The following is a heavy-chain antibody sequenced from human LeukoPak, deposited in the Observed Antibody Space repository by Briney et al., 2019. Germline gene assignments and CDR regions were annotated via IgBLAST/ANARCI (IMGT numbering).Heavy chain of an antibody. Sequence: ETLSLTCAVYGGSFSGYYWSWIRQPPGKGLEWVSSISSSSSYIYYADSVKGRFTISRDNAKNSLYLQMNSLRAEDTAVYYCARILYSSFYYFDYWGQGTLVTVSS. D-gene: IGHD6-19*01. V-gene: IGHV3-21*01. J-gene: IGHJ4*02. CDR3: ARILYSSFYYFDY. CDR2: ISSSSSYI. CDR1: GGSFSGYY.